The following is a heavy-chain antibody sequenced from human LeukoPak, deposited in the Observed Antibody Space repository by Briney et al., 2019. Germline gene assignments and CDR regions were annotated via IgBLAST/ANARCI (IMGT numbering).Heavy chain of an antibody. CDR2: ISYDGSNK. Sequence: GGSLRLSCAASGFTFSSYPMHWVRQAPGKGLEWVAVISYDGSNKYYADSVKGRFTISRDNSKNTLYLQMNSLGAEDTAVYYCARGAPYCSSISCYVDYWGQGTLVTVSS. CDR3: ARGAPYCSSISCYVDY. V-gene: IGHV3-30-3*01. CDR1: GFTFSSYP. J-gene: IGHJ4*02. D-gene: IGHD2-2*01.